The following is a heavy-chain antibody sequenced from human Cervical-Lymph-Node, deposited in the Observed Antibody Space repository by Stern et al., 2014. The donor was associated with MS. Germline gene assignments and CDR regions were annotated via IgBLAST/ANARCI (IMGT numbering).Heavy chain of an antibody. CDR2: ISSRASTI. CDR3: ARGAYSYD. Sequence: VQLVQSGGTLVKPGGSLRPSCAVSGFTFSEYYMSWIRQAPGKGLEWISTISSRASTIYYADSVKGRFTVSRDNAKNLLYLQMNSLRAEDSAVYYCARGAYSYDWGQGTLVTVSS. V-gene: IGHV3-11*01. J-gene: IGHJ4*02. CDR1: GFTFSEYY. D-gene: IGHD5-18*01.